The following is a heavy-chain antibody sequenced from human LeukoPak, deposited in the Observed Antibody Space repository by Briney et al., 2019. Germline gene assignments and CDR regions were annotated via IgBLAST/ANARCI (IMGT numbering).Heavy chain of an antibody. Sequence: SETLSLTCTVSGGSISSGSYYWSWIRQPPGKGLEWIGYIYYSGSTNYNPSLKSRVTISVDTSKNQFSLKLSSVTAADTAVYYCARTSGMTTAYYYYMDVWGKGTTVTVSS. CDR1: GGSISSGSYY. V-gene: IGHV4-61*01. CDR3: ARTSGMTTAYYYYMDV. J-gene: IGHJ6*03. D-gene: IGHD4-11*01. CDR2: IYYSGST.